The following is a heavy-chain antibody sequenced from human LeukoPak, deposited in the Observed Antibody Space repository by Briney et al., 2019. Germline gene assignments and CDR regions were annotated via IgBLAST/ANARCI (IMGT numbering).Heavy chain of an antibody. CDR3: ARDKDSSRWYTGYFQR. CDR2: ISTSGRTL. CDR1: GFTFSDYY. V-gene: IGHV3-11*01. J-gene: IGHJ1*01. D-gene: IGHD6-13*01. Sequence: GGSLRLSCAASGFTFSDYYMTWIRQAPGKGLEWISYISTSGRTLNYADSVKGRFTISRDNAKNSLYLKMNSLRAEDTAVYYCARDKDSSRWYTGYFQRWGQGPLVTVSS.